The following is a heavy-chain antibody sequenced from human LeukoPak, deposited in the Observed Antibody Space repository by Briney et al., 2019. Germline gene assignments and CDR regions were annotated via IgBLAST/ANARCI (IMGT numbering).Heavy chain of an antibody. CDR2: INHSGST. V-gene: IGHV4-34*01. CDR1: GGSFSGYY. D-gene: IGHD3-22*01. J-gene: IGHJ3*02. CDR3: ARLDYYDSSGYPYAFDI. Sequence: PSETLSLTCAVYGGSFSGYYWSWIRQSPGKGLEWIGEINHSGSTNYNPSLKSRVTISVDTSKNQFSLKLSSVTAADTAVYYCARLDYYDSSGYPYAFDIWGQGTMVTVSS.